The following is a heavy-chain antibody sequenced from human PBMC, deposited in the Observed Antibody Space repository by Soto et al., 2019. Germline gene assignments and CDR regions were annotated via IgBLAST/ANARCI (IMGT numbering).Heavy chain of an antibody. J-gene: IGHJ6*03. D-gene: IGHD3-3*01. CDR2: IKSKTDGGTT. V-gene: IGHV3-15*01. CDR3: TIAGYYDFWSGPLTVYYYMDV. CDR1: GFTFSNAW. Sequence: EVQLVESGGGLVKPGGSLRLSCAASGFTFSNAWMSWVRQAPGKGLEWVGRIKSKTDGGTTDYAAPVKGRFTISRDDSKNTLYLQMNSLKTEDTAVYYCTIAGYYDFWSGPLTVYYYMDVWGKGTTVTVSS.